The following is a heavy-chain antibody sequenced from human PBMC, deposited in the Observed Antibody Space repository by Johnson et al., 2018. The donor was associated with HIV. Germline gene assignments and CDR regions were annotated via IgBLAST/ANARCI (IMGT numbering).Heavy chain of an antibody. CDR2: IYSDGSI. V-gene: IGHV3-53*01. D-gene: IGHD3-22*01. Sequence: VQLVESGGGLIQPGGSLRLSCAASGFSVSSNYMSWVRQAPGKGLEWVSVIYSDGSIYYADSVKGRFTISRDNSKNTLYLQMNSLRAEDTAVYYCASLGVIPYDALDIWGQGTMVTVSS. J-gene: IGHJ3*02. CDR3: ASLGVIPYDALDI. CDR1: GFSVSSNY.